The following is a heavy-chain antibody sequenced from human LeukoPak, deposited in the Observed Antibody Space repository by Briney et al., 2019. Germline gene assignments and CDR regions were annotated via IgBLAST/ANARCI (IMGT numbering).Heavy chain of an antibody. CDR2: ISWNSGSI. Sequence: PGGSLRLSCAASGFTFDDYSMHWVRQAPGKGLEWVSGISWNSGSIGYADSVKGRFTISRDNAKNSLYLQMNSLRAEDTALYYCAKGQSYYSYYMEVWGKGTTVTVSS. CDR1: GFTFDDYS. CDR3: AKGQSYYSYYMEV. J-gene: IGHJ6*03. V-gene: IGHV3-9*01.